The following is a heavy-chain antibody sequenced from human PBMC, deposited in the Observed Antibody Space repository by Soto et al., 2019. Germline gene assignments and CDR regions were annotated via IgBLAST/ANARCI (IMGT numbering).Heavy chain of an antibody. Sequence: QVQLVQSGAEVKKPGASVKVSCKASGYTFTSYDINWVRQATGQGLEWIGGMNPNSRNTGYAQKFQGRAPMTXNTSISTAYMELSSLRSEDTAVYYCARDVSGYDDYWGQGTLVTVSS. CDR2: MNPNSRNT. CDR1: GYTFTSYD. V-gene: IGHV1-8*01. CDR3: ARDVSGYDDY. D-gene: IGHD5-12*01. J-gene: IGHJ4*02.